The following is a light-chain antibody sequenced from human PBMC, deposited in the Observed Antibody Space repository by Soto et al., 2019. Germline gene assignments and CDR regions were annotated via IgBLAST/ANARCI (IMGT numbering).Light chain of an antibody. V-gene: IGLV2-14*03. CDR1: RSDVGGYNY. CDR3: CSYTSSSTYV. CDR2: DVT. Sequence: QSALTQPASVSGSPGQSITISCTGTRSDVGGYNYVYWHQHHPGKAPKLILYDVTNRPSGVSDRFSGSKSGNTASLTISGLQAEDEAEYYCCSYTSSSTYVFGPGTKLTVL. J-gene: IGLJ1*01.